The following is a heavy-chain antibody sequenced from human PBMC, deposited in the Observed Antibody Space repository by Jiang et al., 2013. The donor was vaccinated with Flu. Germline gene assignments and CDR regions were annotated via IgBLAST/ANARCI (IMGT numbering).Heavy chain of an antibody. J-gene: IGHJ5*02. D-gene: IGHD3-10*01. V-gene: IGHV4-59*01. CDR2: IYYSGST. Sequence: GLVKPSETLSLTCTVSGGSISSYYWSWIRQPPGKGLEWIGYIYYSGSTNYNPSLKSRVTISVDTSKNQFSLKLSSVTAADTAVYYCASGGEEGWFDPWGQGTLVTVSS. CDR1: GGSISSYY. CDR3: ASGGEEGWFDP.